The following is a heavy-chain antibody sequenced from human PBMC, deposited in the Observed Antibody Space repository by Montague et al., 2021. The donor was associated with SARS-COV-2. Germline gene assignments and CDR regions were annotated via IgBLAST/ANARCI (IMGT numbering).Heavy chain of an antibody. CDR2: LHPPTST. CDR1: GQSICHDNC. V-gene: IGHV4-4*02. J-gene: IGHJ4*02. D-gene: IGHD1-26*01. Sequence: SETLSLTCAVYGQSICHDNCTKWVRVPTGRAQEQTAELHPPTSTKYKPSLKRRVSMSVDKSWNQFSLRLTSVTAADTAIYYCARKGSGRADLAYWGQGTLV. CDR3: ARKGSGRADLAY.